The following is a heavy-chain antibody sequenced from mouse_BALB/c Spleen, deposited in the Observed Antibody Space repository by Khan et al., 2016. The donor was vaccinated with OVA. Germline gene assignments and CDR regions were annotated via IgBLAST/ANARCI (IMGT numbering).Heavy chain of an antibody. D-gene: IGHD2-4*01. CDR1: GFTFSSFG. Sequence: EVELVESGGGLVQPGGSRKLSCAASGFTFSSFGMNWVRQAPEKGLAWVAYISSGSSTIYYAETVKGRFTISRDNTKNILFLPMNSLRSEATAMYYCARSGITTGYAMDYWGQGTSVTVSS. CDR2: ISSGSSTI. V-gene: IGHV5-17*02. CDR3: ARSGITTGYAMDY. J-gene: IGHJ4*01.